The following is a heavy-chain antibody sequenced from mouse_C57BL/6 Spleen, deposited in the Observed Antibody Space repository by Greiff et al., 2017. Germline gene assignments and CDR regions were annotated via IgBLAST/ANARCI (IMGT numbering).Heavy chain of an antibody. CDR3: ARYDYDGDWYFDV. J-gene: IGHJ1*03. D-gene: IGHD2-4*01. Sequence: VKQRPIQGLEWIGNIDPSDSETHYNQKFKDKATLTVDKSSSTAYMQLSSLTSEDSAVYYCARYDYDGDWYFDVWGTGTTVTVSS. V-gene: IGHV1-52*01. CDR2: IDPSDSET.